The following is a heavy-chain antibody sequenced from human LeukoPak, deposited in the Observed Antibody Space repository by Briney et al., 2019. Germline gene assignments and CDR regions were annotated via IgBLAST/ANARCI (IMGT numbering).Heavy chain of an antibody. CDR1: GGSFSGYY. CDR2: INHSGST. CDR3: ARNLAAAGPPPDD. D-gene: IGHD6-13*01. Sequence: SETLSLTCAVYGGSFSGYYWSWIRQPPGKGLEWIGEINHSGSTNYNPSLKSRVTISVDTSKNQFSLKLSSVTAADTAVYYCARNLAAAGPPPDDWGQGTLVTVSS. V-gene: IGHV4-34*01. J-gene: IGHJ4*02.